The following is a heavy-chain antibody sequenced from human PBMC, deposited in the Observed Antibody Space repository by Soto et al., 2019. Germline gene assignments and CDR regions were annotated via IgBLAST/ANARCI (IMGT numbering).Heavy chain of an antibody. CDR3: ARDRSSRWYDPRDGFDY. Sequence: ASVKVSCKASGYTFTSYGISWVRQAPGQGLEWMGWISAYNGNTNYAQKLQGRVTMTTDTSTSTAYMELRSLRSDDTAVYYCARDRSSRWYDPRDGFDYWGQGTLVTVSS. CDR1: GYTFTSYG. D-gene: IGHD6-19*01. V-gene: IGHV1-18*04. J-gene: IGHJ4*02. CDR2: ISAYNGNT.